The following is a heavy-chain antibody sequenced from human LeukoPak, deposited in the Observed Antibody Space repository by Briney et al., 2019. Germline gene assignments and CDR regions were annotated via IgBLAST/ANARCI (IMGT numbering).Heavy chain of an antibody. CDR2: IYYSGST. V-gene: IGHV4-59*01. Sequence: SETLSLTCTVSGGSMINYYRSWIRQPPGKGLEWIGYIYYSGSTNYNPSLKSRVPISVDTSKNQFSLKLNSVTAADTAVYYCAREMYYYNSSAYFGYFDYWGQGSLVTVSS. J-gene: IGHJ4*02. CDR1: GGSMINYY. CDR3: AREMYYYNSSAYFGYFDY. D-gene: IGHD3-22*01.